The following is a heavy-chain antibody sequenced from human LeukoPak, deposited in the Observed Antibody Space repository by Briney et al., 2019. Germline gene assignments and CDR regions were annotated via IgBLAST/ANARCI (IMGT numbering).Heavy chain of an antibody. V-gene: IGHV3-48*04. CDR2: ISSSSSTI. CDR3: AKPHFDY. Sequence: GGSLRLSYAASGFTFSSYSMNWVRQAPGKGLEWVSYISSSSSTIYYADSVKGRFTISRDNAKNTLYLQMNSLRGDDTAVYYCAKPHFDYWGQGTLVTVSS. J-gene: IGHJ4*02. CDR1: GFTFSSYS.